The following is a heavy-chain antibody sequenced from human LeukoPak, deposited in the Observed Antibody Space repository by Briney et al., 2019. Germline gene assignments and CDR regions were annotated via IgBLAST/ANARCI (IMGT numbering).Heavy chain of an antibody. CDR1: GYSFTSYW. Sequence: GEALQISCKGSGYSFTSYWIGWVRQMPGKGLEWMGIIYPGDSDTRYSPSFQGQVTISADKSISTAYLQWSSLKASDTAMYYCARRPSYDFWSGYYGVDGLDVWGQGTVVTVSS. J-gene: IGHJ3*01. V-gene: IGHV5-51*01. CDR2: IYPGDSDT. D-gene: IGHD3-3*01. CDR3: ARRPSYDFWSGYYGVDGLDV.